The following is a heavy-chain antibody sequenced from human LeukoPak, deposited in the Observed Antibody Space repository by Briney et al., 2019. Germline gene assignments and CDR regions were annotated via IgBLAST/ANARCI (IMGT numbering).Heavy chain of an antibody. Sequence: ASVKVSCTASGYTFTSYYMHWVRQAPGQGLEWMGIINPSGGSTSYAQKFQGRVTMTRDTSTSTVYMELSSLRSEDTAVYYCARDLTASSAGFSSRWSFDYWGQGTLVTVSS. J-gene: IGHJ4*02. CDR2: INPSGGST. D-gene: IGHD6-13*01. V-gene: IGHV1-46*01. CDR3: ARDLTASSAGFSSRWSFDY. CDR1: GYTFTSYY.